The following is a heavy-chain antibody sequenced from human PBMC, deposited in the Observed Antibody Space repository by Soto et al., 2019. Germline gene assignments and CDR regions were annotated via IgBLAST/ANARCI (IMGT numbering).Heavy chain of an antibody. V-gene: IGHV1-18*04. CDR1: GYTFKTYG. J-gene: IGHJ4*02. CDR3: ATTRSYDSHRPFDY. Sequence: ASVKVSCKXSGYTFKTYGISWVRQAPGQGLEWMGWISPYNGDRRLSEKMQGRLTMTTDTSTSTGYMELRSLTADDTAVYYCATTRSYDSHRPFDYWGQGTLVTVSS. CDR2: ISPYNGDR. D-gene: IGHD3-10*01.